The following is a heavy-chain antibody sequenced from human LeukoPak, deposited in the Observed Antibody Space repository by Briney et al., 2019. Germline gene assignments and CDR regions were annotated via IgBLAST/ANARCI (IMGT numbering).Heavy chain of an antibody. CDR1: GLTFDDYA. D-gene: IGHD6-13*01. Sequence: LSGGSLRLSCAASGLTFDDYAMHWVRQAPGKGLEWVSGISWSSDSITYADSVKGRFTISRDNAKNSLYLQMNSLRAEDTALYYCAAAGTGFFDYWGQGTLVTVSS. J-gene: IGHJ4*02. CDR2: ISWSSDSI. CDR3: AAAGTGFFDY. V-gene: IGHV3-9*01.